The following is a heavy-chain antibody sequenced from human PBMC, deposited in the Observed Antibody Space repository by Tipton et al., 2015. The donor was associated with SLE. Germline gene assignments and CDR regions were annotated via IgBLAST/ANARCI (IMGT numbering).Heavy chain of an antibody. CDR1: GGSISSGSYY. CDR3: ARGGAYYYYGMDV. CDR2: IYTSGRT. J-gene: IGHJ6*02. V-gene: IGHV4-61*09. Sequence: TLSLTCTVSGGSISSGSYYWSWIRQPAGKGLEWIGHIYTSGRTNYNPSLKSRVTISVDTSKNQFSLKLSSVTAADTAVYYCARGGAYYYYGMDVWGQGTTVTVSS. D-gene: IGHD3-16*01.